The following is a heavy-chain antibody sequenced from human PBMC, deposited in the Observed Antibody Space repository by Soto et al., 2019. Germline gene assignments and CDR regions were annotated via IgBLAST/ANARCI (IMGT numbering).Heavy chain of an antibody. V-gene: IGHV3-23*01. CDR2: VSGRGDST. D-gene: IGHD2-15*01. Sequence: EVQLLESGGGLVQPGGSLRLSCAASGFTFSYYAMSWVRQAPGKGLEWVSTVSGRGDSTYNAGSVKGRFTIYRDNSKNTLSLQLNSPTAEDTAVYDCAKKGLGFLTRYCSDVGCHSALAMWAQGTMVTVSS. CDR1: GFTFSYYA. CDR3: AKKGLGFLTRYCSDVGCHSALAM. J-gene: IGHJ3*02.